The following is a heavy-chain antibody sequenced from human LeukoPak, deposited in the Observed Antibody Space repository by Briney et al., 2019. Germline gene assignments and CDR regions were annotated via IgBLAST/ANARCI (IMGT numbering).Heavy chain of an antibody. CDR1: GYTFTSYD. Sequence: ASVKVSCKASGYTFTSYDINWVRQATGQGLEWMGWMNPNSGNTGYAQKLQGRVTMTRNTSISTAYMELSSPRSEDTAVYYCARGPYPYQLLYRGDDWFDPWGQGTLVTVSS. J-gene: IGHJ5*02. V-gene: IGHV1-8*01. CDR2: MNPNSGNT. CDR3: ARGPYPYQLLYRGDDWFDP. D-gene: IGHD2-2*02.